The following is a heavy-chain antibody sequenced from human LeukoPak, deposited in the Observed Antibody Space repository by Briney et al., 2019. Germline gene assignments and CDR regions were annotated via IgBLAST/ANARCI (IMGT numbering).Heavy chain of an antibody. CDR3: ASLGFGELPATKYGMDV. J-gene: IGHJ6*02. V-gene: IGHV4-59*01. CDR2: IYYSGST. Sequence: DPSETLSLTCTVSGGSISSYYWSWIRQPPGKGLEWIGYIYYSGSTNYNPSLKSRVTISVDTSKNQFSLKLSSVTAADTAVYYCASLGFGELPATKYGMDVWGQGTTVTVPS. CDR1: GGSISSYY. D-gene: IGHD3-10*01.